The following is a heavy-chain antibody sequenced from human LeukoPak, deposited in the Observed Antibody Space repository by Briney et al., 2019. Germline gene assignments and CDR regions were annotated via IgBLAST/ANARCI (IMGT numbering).Heavy chain of an antibody. V-gene: IGHV1-18*01. CDR1: GYTFTSYG. J-gene: IGHJ4*02. D-gene: IGHD3-3*01. Sequence: ASVKVSCKASGYTFTSYGISWVRQAPGQGLEWMGWISAYNGNTNYAQKLQGRVTMTTDTSTSTAYMELRSLRSDDTAVYYCASDYYDLWSGYGHFDYWGQGTLVTVSS. CDR3: ASDYYDLWSGYGHFDY. CDR2: ISAYNGNT.